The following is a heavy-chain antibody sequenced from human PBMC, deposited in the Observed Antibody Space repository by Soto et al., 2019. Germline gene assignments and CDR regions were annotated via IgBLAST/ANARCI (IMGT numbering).Heavy chain of an antibody. Sequence: PGGSLRLSCAASGFTFSSHAMGCLRPAPGTGPEWVAFVDGSGGDTSYADSVKGRFTISRDNSDNSLYLDMNSLRADDTAVYYCAKPYYASGTSLHPFDYWGQGTLVTVSS. CDR3: AKPYYASGTSLHPFDY. CDR1: GFTFSSHA. D-gene: IGHD3-10*01. V-gene: IGHV3-23*01. CDR2: VDGSGGDT. J-gene: IGHJ4*02.